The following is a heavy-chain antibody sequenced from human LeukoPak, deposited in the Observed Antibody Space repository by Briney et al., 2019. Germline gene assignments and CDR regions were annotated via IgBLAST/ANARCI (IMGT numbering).Heavy chain of an antibody. Sequence: SETLSLTCTVSGGSVRSATYYWSWIRQPPGKGLEWIGYVYYSGSTNYNPSLKSRVTISVDTSKNQFSLKLTSVTAADTAVYYCARDCDWNDVDYYYGLDVCGQGTTVTVSS. CDR1: GGSVRSATYY. V-gene: IGHV4-61*01. J-gene: IGHJ6*02. D-gene: IGHD1-1*01. CDR2: VYYSGST. CDR3: ARDCDWNDVDYYYGLDV.